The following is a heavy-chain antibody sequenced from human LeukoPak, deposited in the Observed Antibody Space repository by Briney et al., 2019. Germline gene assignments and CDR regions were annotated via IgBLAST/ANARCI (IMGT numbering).Heavy chain of an antibody. J-gene: IGHJ4*02. CDR3: ARDGRYDYVWGSYRSAFYYFDY. CDR1: GFTFSSYA. D-gene: IGHD3-16*02. CDR2: ISYDGSNK. V-gene: IGHV3-30*04. Sequence: GRSLRLSCAASGFTFSSYAMHWVRQAPGKGLEWVAVISYDGSNKYYADYVKGRFTISRDNSKNTLYLQMNSLRAEDTAVYYCARDGRYDYVWGSYRSAFYYFDYWGQGTLVTVSS.